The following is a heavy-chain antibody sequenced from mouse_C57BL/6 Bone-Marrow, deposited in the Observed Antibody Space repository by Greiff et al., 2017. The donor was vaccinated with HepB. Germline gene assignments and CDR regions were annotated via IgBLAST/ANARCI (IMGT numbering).Heavy chain of an antibody. V-gene: IGHV4-1*01. CDR3: ASRYYGSSYWYFDV. D-gene: IGHD1-1*01. Sequence: APGGVDFSRYWMSWVRRAPGKGLEWIGEINPDSSTINYAPSLKDKFIISRDNAKNTLYLQMSKVRSEDTALYYCASRYYGSSYWYFDVWGTGTTVTVSS. CDR1: GVDFSRYW. J-gene: IGHJ1*03. CDR2: INPDSSTI.